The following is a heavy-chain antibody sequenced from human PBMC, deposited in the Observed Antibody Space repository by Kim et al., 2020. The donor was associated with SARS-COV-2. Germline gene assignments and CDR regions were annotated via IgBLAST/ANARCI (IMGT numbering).Heavy chain of an antibody. J-gene: IGHJ4*02. CDR3: AKSLGHSSSWSPDY. Sequence: GGSLRLSCAASGFSFSSYAMHWVRQTPGKGLEWVTLIWSDGTKKYYADSVRGRFTISRDNAKNTLYLQMNSLRVEDTAIYYCAKSLGHSSSWSPDYWGQGTLVTVSS. CDR1: GFSFSSYA. D-gene: IGHD6-13*01. CDR2: IWSDGTKK. V-gene: IGHV3-33*06.